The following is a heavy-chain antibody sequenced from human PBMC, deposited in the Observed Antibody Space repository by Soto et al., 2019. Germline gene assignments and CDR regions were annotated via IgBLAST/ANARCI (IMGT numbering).Heavy chain of an antibody. CDR3: ARARGPRRQLDY. J-gene: IGHJ4*02. D-gene: IGHD2-2*01. V-gene: IGHV1-69*10. Sequence: SSLKVSFKASGGTFSSHAISWVRQAPGQGLECMGGIIPILGTANYAQKFQGRVTITADKSTSTDYMELSSLRSEDTAVYYCARARGPRRQLDYWGQGTLVTGS. CDR1: GGTFSSHA. CDR2: IIPILGTA.